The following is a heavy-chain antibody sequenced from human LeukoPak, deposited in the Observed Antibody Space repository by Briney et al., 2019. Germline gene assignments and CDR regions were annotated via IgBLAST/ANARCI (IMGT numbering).Heavy chain of an antibody. D-gene: IGHD1-14*01. V-gene: IGHV4-39*07. CDR2: IYYTGRT. CDR1: GGSISGSGYF. CDR3: ARLTKRNDPFAI. J-gene: IGHJ3*02. Sequence: TSETLSLTCTVSGGSISGSGYFWGWIRQPPGKGLECIGSIYYTGRTYSNPSLKSRVTISIDTSKNQFSLKLGSVTAADTAVYYCARLTKRNDPFAIWGQGTMVTVSS.